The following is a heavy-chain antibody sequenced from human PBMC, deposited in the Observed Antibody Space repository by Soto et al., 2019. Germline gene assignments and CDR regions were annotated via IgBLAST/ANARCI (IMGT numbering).Heavy chain of an antibody. CDR3: ARDNDYYGSGSQFYY. J-gene: IGHJ4*02. V-gene: IGHV3-48*01. CDR2: ISSSSSTI. CDR1: GFTFSSYS. Sequence: EVQLVESGGGLVQPGGSLRLSCAASGFTFSSYSMNWVRQAPGKGLEWVSYISSSSSTIYYADSVKGPFTISRDNAKNSLYLQMNSLRAEDTAVYYCARDNDYYGSGSQFYYWCQGTLVTVSS. D-gene: IGHD3-10*01.